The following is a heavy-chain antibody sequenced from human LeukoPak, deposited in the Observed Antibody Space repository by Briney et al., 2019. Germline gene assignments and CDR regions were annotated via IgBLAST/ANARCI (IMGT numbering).Heavy chain of an antibody. Sequence: SETLSLTCTVSGGSISSGDCYWSWIRPPQGKGLVGIGYIYYSGSTYYNPSLKSRVTISVDTSKNQFSPKLSSVTAADTAVYYCARRGGIVVVPARSNWFDPWGQGTLVTVSS. D-gene: IGHD2-2*01. J-gene: IGHJ5*02. CDR2: IYYSGST. CDR3: ARRGGIVVVPARSNWFDP. V-gene: IGHV4-30-4*01. CDR1: GGSISSGDCY.